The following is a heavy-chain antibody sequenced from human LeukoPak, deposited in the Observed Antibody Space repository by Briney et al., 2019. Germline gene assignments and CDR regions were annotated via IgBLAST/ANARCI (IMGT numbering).Heavy chain of an antibody. CDR2: IYDSGST. J-gene: IGHJ4*02. CDR3: ARGRRYYDSSGYTPFDY. Sequence: SETLSLTCTVSGGSIRSSYYYWGWIRQPPGKGLEWIGSIYDSGSTYYNPSLKSRVTISVDTSKNQFSLKLSSVTAADTAVYYCARGRRYYDSSGYTPFDYWGQGTLVTVSS. V-gene: IGHV4-39*07. CDR1: GGSIRSSYYY. D-gene: IGHD3-22*01.